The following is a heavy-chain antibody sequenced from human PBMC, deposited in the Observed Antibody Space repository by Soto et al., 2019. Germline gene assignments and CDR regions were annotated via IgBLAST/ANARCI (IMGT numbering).Heavy chain of an antibody. J-gene: IGHJ4*02. CDR2: ISAYNGNT. V-gene: IGHV1-18*01. CDR3: ARGPDVVRFLEWLLPTTFDY. Sequence: ASVKVSCKASGYTFTSYGISWVRQAPGQGLEWMGWISAYNGNTNYAQKLQGRVTMTTDTSTSTAYMELRSLRSDDTAVYYCARGPDVVRFLEWLLPTTFDYWGQGTLVTVSS. CDR1: GYTFTSYG. D-gene: IGHD3-3*01.